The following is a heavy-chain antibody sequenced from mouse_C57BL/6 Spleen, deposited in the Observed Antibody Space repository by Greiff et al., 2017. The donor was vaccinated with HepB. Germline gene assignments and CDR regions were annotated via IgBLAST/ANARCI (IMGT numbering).Heavy chain of an antibody. V-gene: IGHV1-81*01. D-gene: IGHD1-1*01. J-gene: IGHJ2*01. CDR2: IYPRSGNT. CDR1: GYTFTSYG. Sequence: VQLQESGAELARPGASVKLSCKASGYTFTSYGISWVKQRTGQGLEWIGEIYPRSGNTYYNEKFKGKATLTADKSSSTAYMELRSLTSEDSAVYFCARYTTVEGYWGQGTTFTVSS. CDR3: ARYTTVEGY.